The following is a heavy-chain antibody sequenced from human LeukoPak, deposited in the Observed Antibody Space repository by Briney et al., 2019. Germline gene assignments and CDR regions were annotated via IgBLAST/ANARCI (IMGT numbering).Heavy chain of an antibody. Sequence: SETLSLTCAVYGGSFSGYYWSWIRQPPGKGLEWIGEINHSGSTNYNPSLKSRVTISVDTSKNQFSLKLSSVTAADTAVYYCARGTRWFPHLHWGFDPWGQGTLVTVSS. V-gene: IGHV4-34*01. CDR3: ARGTRWFPHLHWGFDP. J-gene: IGHJ5*02. D-gene: IGHD4-23*01. CDR1: GGSFSGYY. CDR2: INHSGST.